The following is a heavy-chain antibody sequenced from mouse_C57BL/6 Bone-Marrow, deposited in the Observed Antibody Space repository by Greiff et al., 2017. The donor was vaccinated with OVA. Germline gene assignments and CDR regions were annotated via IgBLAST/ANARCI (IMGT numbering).Heavy chain of an antibody. Sequence: DVMLVESGGGLVKPGGSLKLSCAASGFTFSSYTMSWVRQTPEKRLEWVATISGGGGNTYYPDSVKGRFTISRDNAKNTLYLQMSSLRSEDTALYYCARRGGDIYYGNLYAMDYWGQGTSVTVSS. CDR2: ISGGGGNT. D-gene: IGHD2-1*01. CDR1: GFTFSSYT. V-gene: IGHV5-9*01. J-gene: IGHJ4*01. CDR3: ARRGGDIYYGNLYAMDY.